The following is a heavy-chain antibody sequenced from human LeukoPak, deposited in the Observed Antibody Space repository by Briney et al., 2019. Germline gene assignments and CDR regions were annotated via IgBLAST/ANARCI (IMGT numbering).Heavy chain of an antibody. CDR3: TGSYYYDSSGPHDAFDI. CDR1: GFTFGDYA. Sequence: GGSLRLSCTASGFTFGDYAMSWFRQAPGKGLEWVGFIRSKAYGGTTEYAASVKGRFTISRDDSKSIAYLQMNSLKTEDTAVYYCTGSYYYDSSGPHDAFDIWGQGTMVTVSS. CDR2: IRSKAYGGTT. D-gene: IGHD3-22*01. V-gene: IGHV3-49*03. J-gene: IGHJ3*02.